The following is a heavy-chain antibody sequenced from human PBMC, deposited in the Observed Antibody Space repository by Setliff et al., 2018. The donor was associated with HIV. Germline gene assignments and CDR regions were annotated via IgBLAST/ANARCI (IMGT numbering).Heavy chain of an antibody. D-gene: IGHD6-13*01. CDR2: ISLSGST. Sequence: ASETLSLTCSVSGYSLSSASYWGWIRQSPEKGLEWIGSISLSGSTYYNPSLQSRVTISIDMSKNHFSLNLKSVTAADTAIYYCARGLTAPAAAGSWGQGMLVTVS. V-gene: IGHV4-38-2*02. CDR1: GYSLSSASY. CDR3: ARGLTAPAAAGS. J-gene: IGHJ5*02.